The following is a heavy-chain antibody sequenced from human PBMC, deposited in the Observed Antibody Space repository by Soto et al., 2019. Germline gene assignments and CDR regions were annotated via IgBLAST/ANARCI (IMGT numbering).Heavy chain of an antibody. J-gene: IGHJ4*02. D-gene: IGHD4-17*01. CDR2: IYSSGST. Sequence: SETLSLTCTVSGGSTSNYYWSWIRQPAGKGLEWIGRIYSSGSTNYNPSLKSRVTMSVDTSKNQFSLKLTSVTAADTAVYFCARATRDYGDYGYFDSWGQGTLVTVSS. V-gene: IGHV4-4*07. CDR1: GGSTSNYY. CDR3: ARATRDYGDYGYFDS.